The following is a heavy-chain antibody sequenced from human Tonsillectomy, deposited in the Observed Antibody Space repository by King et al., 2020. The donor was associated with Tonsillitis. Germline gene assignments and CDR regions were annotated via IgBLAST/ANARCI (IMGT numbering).Heavy chain of an antibody. CDR2: ISWNSGSI. Sequence: VQLVESGGGLVQPGRSLRLSCAASGFTFDDYAMHWVRQAPGKGLEWVSGISWNSGSIGYADSVKGRFTISRDNAKNSMYLQINSLRAEDTALYYCANDIGEVDDFWSGPDYWGQGTLVTVSS. CDR1: GFTFDDYA. CDR3: ANDIGEVDDFWSGPDY. V-gene: IGHV3-9*01. D-gene: IGHD3-3*01. J-gene: IGHJ4*02.